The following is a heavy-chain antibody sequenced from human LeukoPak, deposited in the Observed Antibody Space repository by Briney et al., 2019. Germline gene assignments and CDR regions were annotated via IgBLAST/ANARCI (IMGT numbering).Heavy chain of an antibody. CDR2: ISGDGSSI. V-gene: IGHV3-74*01. Sequence: GGSLRLSSVASGFTFRNYYMHWVRQVPGKGLVWVSRISGDGSSIFYADSVKGRFTISRDNAKNSLYVQMNSLRADDSAVYYCARSSNGVYIQWGQGTLVTVSS. CDR3: ARSSNGVYIQ. CDR1: GFTFRNYY. J-gene: IGHJ4*02. D-gene: IGHD2-8*01.